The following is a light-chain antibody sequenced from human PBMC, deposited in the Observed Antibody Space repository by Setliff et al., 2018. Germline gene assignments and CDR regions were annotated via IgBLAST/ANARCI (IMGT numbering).Light chain of an antibody. Sequence: QSVLTQPPSVSAAPGQKVTISCSASSSNIGDNYVSWYQQLPGTAPKLLIYDNNKRPSGIPDRFSGSKSGTSATLGITGLQTGDEADYYCGTWDSSLSAGDGVFGGGTK. CDR2: DNN. V-gene: IGLV1-51*01. CDR3: GTWDSSLSAGDGV. J-gene: IGLJ2*01. CDR1: SSNIGDNY.